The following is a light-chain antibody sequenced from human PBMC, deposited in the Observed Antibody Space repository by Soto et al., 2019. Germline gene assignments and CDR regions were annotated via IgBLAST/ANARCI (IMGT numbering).Light chain of an antibody. CDR1: QXXSSY. CDR2: AAS. Sequence: DIQLTXSPXXXXASVGXRVXXXXXASQXXSSYLAWYQQKPGKAPKLLIYAASTLQSGVPSRFSGSGSGTEFTLTISSLQPEDFATYYCQQFNSYPFTFGPGTKVDIK. CDR3: QQFNSYPFT. V-gene: IGKV1-9*01. J-gene: IGKJ3*01.